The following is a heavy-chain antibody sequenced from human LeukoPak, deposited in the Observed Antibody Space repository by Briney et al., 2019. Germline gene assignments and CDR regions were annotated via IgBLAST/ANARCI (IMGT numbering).Heavy chain of an antibody. V-gene: IGHV4-4*02. Sequence: SETLSLTCAVSGGSISSSNWWSWVRPPPGKGLEWIGEIYHSGSTNYNPSLKSRVTISVDKSKNQFSLKLSSVTAADTAVYYCARTRYYYNSRSYGAPYYFDYWGQGTLVTVSS. CDR3: ARTRYYYNSRSYGAPYYFDY. CDR2: IYHSGST. D-gene: IGHD3-10*01. J-gene: IGHJ4*02. CDR1: GGSISSSNW.